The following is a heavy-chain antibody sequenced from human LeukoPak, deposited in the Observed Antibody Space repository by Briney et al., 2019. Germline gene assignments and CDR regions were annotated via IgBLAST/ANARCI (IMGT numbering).Heavy chain of an antibody. V-gene: IGHV1-18*01. J-gene: IGHJ4*02. CDR1: GYTFTSYG. Sequence: ASVKVSCKASGYTFTSYGISWVRQAPGQGLEWMSWISPSNGNTNYAQKLQGRVTMTTDTSTSTVYMEPGSLRSDDTAVYYCARRGYNYPPDYWGQGTLVTVSS. D-gene: IGHD5-18*01. CDR3: ARRGYNYPPDY. CDR2: ISPSNGNT.